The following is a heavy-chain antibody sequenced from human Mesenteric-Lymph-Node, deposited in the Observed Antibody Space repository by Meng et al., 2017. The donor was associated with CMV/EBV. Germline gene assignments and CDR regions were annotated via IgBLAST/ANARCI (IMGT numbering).Heavy chain of an antibody. CDR1: GGSISNYY. V-gene: IGHV4-59*01. J-gene: IGHJ4*02. D-gene: IGHD1-26*01. CDR2: VYYSGNT. Sequence: GSLRLSCAVSGGSISNYYWSWIRQSPGKGPEWIGYVYYSGNTIYNPSLQSRVAMSIDTSTNQFSLKLSSVTAADTAIYYCASYPLGSGRLDYWGQGTLVTVSS. CDR3: ASYPLGSGRLDY.